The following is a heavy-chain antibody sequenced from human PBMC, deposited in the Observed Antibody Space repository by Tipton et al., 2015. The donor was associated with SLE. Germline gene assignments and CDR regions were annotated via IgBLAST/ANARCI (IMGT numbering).Heavy chain of an antibody. Sequence: TLSLTCSVSGGSLSSSSYYWGWIRQLPGKGLEWIGNVYYTGGVYYNPSLMSRITISVDTSKNQYSLKLRSVTAADTAVYYCARVPLGIRAFDIWGQGTMVAVSP. CDR3: ARVPLGIRAFDI. V-gene: IGHV4-39*07. J-gene: IGHJ3*02. CDR2: VYYTGGV. CDR1: GGSLSSSSYY. D-gene: IGHD7-27*01.